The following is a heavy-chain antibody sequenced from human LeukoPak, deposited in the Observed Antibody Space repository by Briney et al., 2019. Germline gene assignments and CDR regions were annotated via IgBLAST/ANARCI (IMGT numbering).Heavy chain of an antibody. CDR2: ISYDGSNK. CDR3: AKGPSYSSGWYFDY. J-gene: IGHJ4*02. Sequence: GRSLRLSCAASGFTFSSYGMHWVRQAPGKGLEWVAVISYDGSNKYYADSVKGRFTISRDNSKNTLYLQMNSLRAEDTAVYYCAKGPSYSSGWYFDYWGQGTLVTVSS. CDR1: GFTFSSYG. D-gene: IGHD6-19*01. V-gene: IGHV3-30*18.